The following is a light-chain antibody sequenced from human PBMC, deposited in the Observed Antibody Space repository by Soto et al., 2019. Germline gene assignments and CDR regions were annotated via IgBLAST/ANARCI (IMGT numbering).Light chain of an antibody. Sequence: DIVMTQSPDSLAVSLGERATINCKSSQSVLYSSNNKNYLAWYQQKPGQPPKLLIYWASTRESGVPDRFSGSGSATDFTPTISSLQAEDVAVYYCQQYYSPWTFGQGTKVELK. J-gene: IGKJ1*01. CDR1: QSVLYSSNNKNY. V-gene: IGKV4-1*01. CDR3: QQYYSPWT. CDR2: WAS.